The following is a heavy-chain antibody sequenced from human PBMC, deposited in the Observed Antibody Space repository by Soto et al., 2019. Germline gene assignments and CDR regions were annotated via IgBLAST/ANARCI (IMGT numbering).Heavy chain of an antibody. CDR1: GFTFSSYG. Sequence: QVQLVESGGGVVQPGRSLRLSCAASGFTFSSYGMHWVRQAPGKGLEWVAVIWYDGSNKYYADSVKGRFTISRDNSKNTLYLKMNSLRAEDTAVYYCARDGSSEELRFLEWLLFYGMDVWGQGTTVTVSS. CDR3: ARDGSSEELRFLEWLLFYGMDV. J-gene: IGHJ6*02. D-gene: IGHD3-3*01. V-gene: IGHV3-33*01. CDR2: IWYDGSNK.